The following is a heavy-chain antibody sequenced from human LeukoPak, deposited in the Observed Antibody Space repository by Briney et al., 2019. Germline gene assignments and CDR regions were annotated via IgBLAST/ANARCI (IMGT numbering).Heavy chain of an antibody. CDR2: IYYSGST. V-gene: IGHV4-39*01. CDR3: ARHLSYDFWSGYPGNWFDP. J-gene: IGHJ5*02. D-gene: IGHD3-3*01. Sequence: SETLSLTCTVSGGSISSSSYYWGWIRQPPGKGPEWIGSIYYSGSTYYNPSLKSRVTISVDTSKNQFSLKLSSVTAADTAVYYCARHLSYDFWSGYPGNWFDPWGQGTLVTVSS. CDR1: GGSISSSSYY.